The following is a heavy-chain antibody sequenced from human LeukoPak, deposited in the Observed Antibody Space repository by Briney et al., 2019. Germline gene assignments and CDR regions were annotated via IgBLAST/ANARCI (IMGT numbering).Heavy chain of an antibody. V-gene: IGHV1-69*02. CDR3: ARRKLPLTGSTGFDYLDP. J-gene: IGHJ5*02. Sequence: GASVKVSCKASGDTFIKFPINWVRQAPGQGLEWMGRIIPILNITTYAQKFQGRVTITADQSSSTAFLEMTSLRSDDTAVYYCARRKLPLTGSTGFDYLDPGGQGTLVTVSS. CDR2: IIPILNIT. D-gene: IGHD3-9*01. CDR1: GDTFIKFP.